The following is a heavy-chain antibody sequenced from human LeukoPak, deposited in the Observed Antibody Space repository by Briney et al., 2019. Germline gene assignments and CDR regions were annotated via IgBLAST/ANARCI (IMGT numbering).Heavy chain of an antibody. V-gene: IGHV1-18*01. D-gene: IGHD3-10*01. CDR2: ISAYNGNT. Sequence: ASVKVSCKASGYTFTSYGISWVRQAPGQGLEWMGWISAYNGNTNYAQKFQERVTITRDMSTSTAYMELSSLRSEDTAVYYCAADNITMVRGGYYYYGMDVWGQGTTVTVSS. CDR1: GYTFTSYG. CDR3: AADNITMVRGGYYYYGMDV. J-gene: IGHJ6*02.